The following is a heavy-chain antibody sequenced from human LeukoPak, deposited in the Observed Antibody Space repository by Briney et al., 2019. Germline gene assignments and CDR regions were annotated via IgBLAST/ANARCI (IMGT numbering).Heavy chain of an antibody. Sequence: ASVRVSCKVSGYTLTELSMHWVRQAPGKGLEWMGGFDPEDGETIYAQKFQGRVTMTEDTSTDTAYMELSSLRSEDTAVYYCATDQHSSSWLLFDYWGQGTLVTASS. CDR2: FDPEDGET. J-gene: IGHJ4*02. CDR1: GYTLTELS. CDR3: ATDQHSSSWLLFDY. V-gene: IGHV1-24*01. D-gene: IGHD6-13*01.